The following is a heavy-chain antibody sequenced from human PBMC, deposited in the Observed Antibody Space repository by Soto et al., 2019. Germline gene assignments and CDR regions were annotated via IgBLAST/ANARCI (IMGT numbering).Heavy chain of an antibody. Sequence: SETLSLTCTVIGGSIRSPNFSWSWIRQHPGKSPEWIGNIYYNGTTTYSPSLENRLTISLDPSKNQFSLTLKSVTAVDTSLYYCTRDAPLWFGELSQWCQGTLVTV. CDR1: GGSIRSPNFS. D-gene: IGHD3-10*01. CDR3: TRDAPLWFGELSQ. J-gene: IGHJ4*02. CDR2: IYYNGTT. V-gene: IGHV4-31*03.